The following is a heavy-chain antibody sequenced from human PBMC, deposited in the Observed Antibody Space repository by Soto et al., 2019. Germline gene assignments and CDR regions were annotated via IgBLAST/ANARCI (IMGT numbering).Heavy chain of an antibody. CDR1: GFTFSSYS. D-gene: IGHD3-16*01. CDR2: ISSISSYI. CDR3: ARDGELCDS. J-gene: IGHJ5*01. V-gene: IGHV3-21*01. Sequence: EVQLVESGGGLVKPGGSLRLSCEASGFTFSSYSMNWVRQARGKGLEWVSSISSISSYIYYADSVKGRFTISRDHAKNSLYQQINSLKAEDTAQYYSARDGELCDSWGKGPLVTLSS.